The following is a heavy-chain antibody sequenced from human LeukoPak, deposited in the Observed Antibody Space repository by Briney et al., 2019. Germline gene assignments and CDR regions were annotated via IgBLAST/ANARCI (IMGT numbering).Heavy chain of an antibody. CDR2: ISGSGGST. CDR1: GFTFSSYA. CDR3: AKGGYRFRTGGPYY. D-gene: IGHD5-12*01. Sequence: GGSLRLSCAASGFTFSSYAMSWVRQAPGKGLEWVSAISGSGGSTYYADSVKGRFTVSRDNSKNTLYLQMNSLRAEDTAVYYCAKGGYRFRTGGPYYWGQGTLVTVSS. V-gene: IGHV3-23*01. J-gene: IGHJ4*02.